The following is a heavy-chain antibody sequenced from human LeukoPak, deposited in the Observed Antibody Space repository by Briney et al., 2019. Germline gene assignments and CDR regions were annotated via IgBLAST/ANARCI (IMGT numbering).Heavy chain of an antibody. V-gene: IGHV1-18*01. D-gene: IGHD7-27*01. CDR1: GYTFTSHG. J-gene: IGHJ4*02. CDR2: ISAYNGNT. Sequence: ASVKVSCKASGYTFTSHGISWVRQAPGQGLEWMGWISAYNGNTGYAQKFQDRVTMTRNNAISTAYMELTSLRSEDTAVYYCVRTPPNWGADYWGQGTLVTVSS. CDR3: VRTPPNWGADY.